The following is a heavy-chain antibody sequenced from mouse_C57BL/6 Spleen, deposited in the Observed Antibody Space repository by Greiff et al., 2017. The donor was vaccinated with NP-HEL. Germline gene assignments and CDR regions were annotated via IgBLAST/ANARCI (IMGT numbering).Heavy chain of an antibody. CDR2: ISSGSSTI. V-gene: IGHV5-17*01. D-gene: IGHD2-10*02. CDR1: GFTFSDYG. J-gene: IGHJ4*01. Sequence: EVQRVESGGGLVKPGGSLKLSCAASGFTFSDYGMHWVRQAPEKGLEWVAYISSGSSTIYYADTVKGRFTISRDKAKNTLFLQMTSLRSEDTAMYYCARGGYGNYVRYAMDYWGQGTSVTVSS. CDR3: ARGGYGNYVRYAMDY.